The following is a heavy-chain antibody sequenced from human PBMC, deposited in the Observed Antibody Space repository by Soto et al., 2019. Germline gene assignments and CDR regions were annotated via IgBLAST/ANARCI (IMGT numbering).Heavy chain of an antibody. CDR3: ARQVSGCSETNCYAGP. CDR1: GGSISTHY. J-gene: IGHJ5*02. V-gene: IGHV4-59*08. D-gene: IGHD2-2*01. CDR2: IYYRGFT. Sequence: QVQLQESGPGLVKPSETLSLTCTVSGGSISTHYWSWIRQPPGKGLEWIGYIYYRGFTNYNPSLTIRVTTSVDTSKNQVSLKLSSVFAADTAMYYCARQVSGCSETNCYAGPWGQGTLVIVSS.